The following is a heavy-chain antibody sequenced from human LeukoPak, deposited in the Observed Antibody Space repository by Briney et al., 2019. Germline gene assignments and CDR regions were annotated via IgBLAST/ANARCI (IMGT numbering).Heavy chain of an antibody. V-gene: IGHV4-34*01. D-gene: IGHD1-26*01. J-gene: IGHJ1*01. Sequence: PSETLSLTCAVYGGSFSGYYWSWIRQPPGKGLEWIGEINHSGSTNYNPSLKSRVTISVDTSKNQFSLKLSSVTAADTAVYYCARDSEPFQHWGQGTLVTVSS. CDR1: GGSFSGYY. CDR2: INHSGST. CDR3: ARDSEPFQH.